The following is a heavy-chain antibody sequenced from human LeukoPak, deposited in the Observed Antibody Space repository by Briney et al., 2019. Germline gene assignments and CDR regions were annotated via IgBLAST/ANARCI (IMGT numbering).Heavy chain of an antibody. CDR3: ARNPSAGYCSSTSCYTGGNWFDP. Sequence: GASVKVSCKASGYTFTSYGINWVRQATGQGLEGMGWMNPNSGNTGYAQKFQGRVTMTRDTSISTAYMELSSLRSEDTAVYYCARNPSAGYCSSTSCYTGGNWFDPWGQGTLVTVSS. V-gene: IGHV1-8*01. J-gene: IGHJ5*02. CDR2: MNPNSGNT. CDR1: GYTFTSYG. D-gene: IGHD2-2*02.